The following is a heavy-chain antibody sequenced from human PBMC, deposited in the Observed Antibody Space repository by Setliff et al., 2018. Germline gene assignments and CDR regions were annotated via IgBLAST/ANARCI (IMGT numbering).Heavy chain of an antibody. CDR1: GGPINSDRYY. Sequence: PSETLSLTCTVSGGPINSDRYYWGWIRQPPGKGLEWIGSMYSSGSTYYNPSLKGRVTISVDTSQNQFSLKLSSVTAADTAAYYWASHPRVTIFGVVAFDYWGQGILVTVSS. CDR2: MYSSGST. D-gene: IGHD3-3*01. J-gene: IGHJ4*02. CDR3: ASHPRVTIFGVVAFDY. V-gene: IGHV4-39*01.